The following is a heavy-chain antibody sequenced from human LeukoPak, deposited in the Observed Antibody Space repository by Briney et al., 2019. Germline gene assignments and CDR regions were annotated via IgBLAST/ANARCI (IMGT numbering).Heavy chain of an antibody. CDR3: ARRVRNYLDY. D-gene: IGHD3-3*01. V-gene: IGHV4-31*03. J-gene: IGHJ4*02. Sequence: SETLSLTCTVSGGSISSGVYYWSWIRQHPGKGLEWIGYIYYSGSTYYNPSLKSRVTISVDTSKNQFSLKLSSVTAADTAAYYCARRVRNYLDYWGQGTLVTVSS. CDR2: IYYSGST. CDR1: GGSISSGVYY.